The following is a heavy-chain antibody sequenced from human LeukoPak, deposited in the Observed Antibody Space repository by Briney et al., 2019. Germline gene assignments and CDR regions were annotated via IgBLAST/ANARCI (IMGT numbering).Heavy chain of an antibody. CDR3: ARARYDSSGYGS. J-gene: IGHJ5*02. D-gene: IGHD3-22*01. Sequence: PGGSLRLSCAASGFTVSSSYMSWVRQAPGEGLEWVSVLYSGGHTYYADSVRGRFTISRDTSKNTLDLQMNSLRPEDTAVYYCARARYDSSGYGSWGQGVLVTVSS. V-gene: IGHV3-66*02. CDR2: LYSGGHT. CDR1: GFTVSSSY.